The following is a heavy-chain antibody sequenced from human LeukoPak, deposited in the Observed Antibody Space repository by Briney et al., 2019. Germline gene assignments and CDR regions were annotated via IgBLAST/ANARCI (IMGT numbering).Heavy chain of an antibody. D-gene: IGHD3-16*01. J-gene: IGHJ4*02. CDR3: ARVVMPKRGYYFDY. CDR2: IWYDGSNK. CDR1: GFTFSSYG. V-gene: IGHV3-33*01. Sequence: GGSLRLSCAASGFTFSSYGMHWVRQAPGKGLEWVAVIWYDGSNKYYADSVKGRFTISRDNSKNTLYLQMNSLRAEDTAVYYCARVVMPKRGYYFDYWGQGTLVTVSS.